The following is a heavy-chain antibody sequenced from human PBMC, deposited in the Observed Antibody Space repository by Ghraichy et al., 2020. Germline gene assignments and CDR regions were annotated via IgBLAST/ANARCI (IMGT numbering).Heavy chain of an antibody. J-gene: IGHJ3*02. Sequence: GESLNISCAASGFTFSSYGMNWVRQAPGKGLEWVSYISSSGSIIDYADSVKGRFTISRDNAKNSLYLQMNSLRDEDTAVYYCARMDVFDIWGQGTMVTVS. CDR2: ISSSGSII. CDR3: ARMDVFDI. CDR1: GFTFSSYG. V-gene: IGHV3-48*02.